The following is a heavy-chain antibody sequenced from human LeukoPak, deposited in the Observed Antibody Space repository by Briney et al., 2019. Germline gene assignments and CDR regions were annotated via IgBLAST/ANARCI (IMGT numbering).Heavy chain of an antibody. Sequence: PGGSLRLSCTASGFTFGDYAMSWVRQAPGKGLEWVGFIRSKAYGGTTVYAASVKGRFTISRDDSKSIAYLQMNSLKTEDTAVYYCTPQSYDILTGYSPFDYWGQGTLVTVSS. V-gene: IGHV3-49*04. D-gene: IGHD3-9*01. CDR3: TPQSYDILTGYSPFDY. CDR1: GFTFGDYA. CDR2: IRSKAYGGTT. J-gene: IGHJ4*02.